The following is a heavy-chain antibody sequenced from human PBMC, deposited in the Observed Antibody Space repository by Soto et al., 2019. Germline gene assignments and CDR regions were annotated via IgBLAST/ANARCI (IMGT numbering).Heavy chain of an antibody. Sequence: EVQLVESGGGXVXXGGSLXXXXXASGFTFSPFWMHWVRQVPGKGPVWVSRINSDGNSTSYADSVKGRFTISRDNAKNTLYLQMNSLRAEDTAVYYCARGSNHFDYWGQGTLVTVSS. D-gene: IGHD4-4*01. V-gene: IGHV3-74*01. CDR2: INSDGNST. CDR3: ARGSNHFDY. J-gene: IGHJ4*02. CDR1: GFTFSPFW.